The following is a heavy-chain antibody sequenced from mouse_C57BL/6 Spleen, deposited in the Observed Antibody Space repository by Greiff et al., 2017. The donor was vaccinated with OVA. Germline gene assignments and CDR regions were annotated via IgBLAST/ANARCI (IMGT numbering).Heavy chain of an antibody. CDR2: INPNNGGT. CDR1: GYTFTDYY. Sequence: EVQLQQSGPELVKPGASVKISCKASGYTFTDYYMNWVKQSHGKSLEWIGDINPNNGGTSYNQKFKGKATLTVDKSSSTAYMELRSLTSEDSAVYYCARAYYSNYSYYFDYWGQGTTLTVSS. CDR3: ARAYYSNYSYYFDY. V-gene: IGHV1-26*01. J-gene: IGHJ2*01. D-gene: IGHD2-5*01.